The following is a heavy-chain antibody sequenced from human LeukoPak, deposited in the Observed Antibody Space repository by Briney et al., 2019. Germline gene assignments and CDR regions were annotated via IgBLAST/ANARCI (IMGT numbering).Heavy chain of an antibody. Sequence: GGSLRPSCAASGFTFSSYSMNWVRQAPGKGLEGVANIKSDGSGISYVDSVKGRFIISRDNARNSLYLQMNSLRVEDTAVYFCAGGNSMDVWGKGTAVTVSS. CDR1: GFTFSSYS. CDR3: AGGNSMDV. V-gene: IGHV3-7*03. D-gene: IGHD1/OR15-1a*01. J-gene: IGHJ6*04. CDR2: IKSDGSGI.